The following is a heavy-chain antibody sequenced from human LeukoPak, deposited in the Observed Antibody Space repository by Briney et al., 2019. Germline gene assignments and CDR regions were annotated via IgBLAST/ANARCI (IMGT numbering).Heavy chain of an antibody. CDR1: GFILSDYA. CDR3: AKEHCGGDCYNFDY. CDR2: LGISGNYA. J-gene: IGHJ4*02. D-gene: IGHD2-21*02. Sequence: GGSLRLSCVASGFILSDYAVSWVRQAPGKGLQWVSSLGISGNYAWYAGSVKGRFTISRDNSKNTLYLQMNSLRAEDTAVYYCAKEHCGGDCYNFDYWGQGTLVTVSS. V-gene: IGHV3-23*01.